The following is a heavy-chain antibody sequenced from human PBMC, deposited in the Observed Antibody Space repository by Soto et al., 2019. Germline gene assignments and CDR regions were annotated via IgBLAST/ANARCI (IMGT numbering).Heavy chain of an antibody. V-gene: IGHV1-69*01. J-gene: IGHJ4*02. Sequence: QVQLVQSGAEVKKPGSSVKVSCKASGGTFSSYAISWVRQAPGQGLEWMGGIIPIFGTANYAQKFQGRVTITADESTSTAYMELSSLRSEDTAVYYCARSTCFGDCYSPYLHYLDYWGQVTLVTVSS. D-gene: IGHD2-21*02. CDR3: ARSTCFGDCYSPYLHYLDY. CDR2: IIPIFGTA. CDR1: GGTFSSYA.